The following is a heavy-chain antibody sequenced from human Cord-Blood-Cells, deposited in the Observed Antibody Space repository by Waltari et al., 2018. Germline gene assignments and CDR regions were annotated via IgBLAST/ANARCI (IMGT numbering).Heavy chain of an antibody. D-gene: IGHD6-6*01. CDR3: ARVEAREAFDI. J-gene: IGHJ3*02. V-gene: IGHV4-61*09. CDR1: GGSISSGSYY. Sequence: QVQLQESGPGLVQPSQTLSLTCPVSGGSISSGSYYWSWIRQPAGKGLEWIGYIYTSGSTNYNPSLKSRVTISVDTSKNQFSLKLSSVTAADTAVYYCARVEAREAFDIWGQGTMVTVSS. CDR2: IYTSGST.